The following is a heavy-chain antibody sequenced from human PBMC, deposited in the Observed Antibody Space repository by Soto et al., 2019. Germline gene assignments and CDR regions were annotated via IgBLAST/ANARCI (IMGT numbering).Heavy chain of an antibody. V-gene: IGHV3-30*18. CDR1: GFTFSSYG. CDR2: ISYDGSNK. D-gene: IGHD2-8*02. CDR3: AKDPGWCVTALCSWYYFDY. J-gene: IGHJ4*02. Sequence: QVQLVESGRGVVQPGRSLRLSCAASGFTFSSYGMHWVRQAPGKGLEWVAVISYDGSNKYYADSVKGRFTISRDNSKNKLYLQMNSLRAEDTAVYYCAKDPGWCVTALCSWYYFDYWGQGTLVTVSS.